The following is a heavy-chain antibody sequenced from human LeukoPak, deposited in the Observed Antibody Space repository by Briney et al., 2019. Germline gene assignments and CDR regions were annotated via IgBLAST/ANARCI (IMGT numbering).Heavy chain of an antibody. Sequence: SETLSLSCTVSGDSISGDYWSWIRQPRGKRLEWIGYIYYTGNTTYNPSLKSRVTMSIDTSRKLFSLRLTSVTAADTAVYFCARHRGASFDSWGQGNLVTVSS. V-gene: IGHV4-59*08. J-gene: IGHJ4*02. D-gene: IGHD1-26*01. CDR3: ARHRGASFDS. CDR2: IYYTGNT. CDR1: GDSISGDY.